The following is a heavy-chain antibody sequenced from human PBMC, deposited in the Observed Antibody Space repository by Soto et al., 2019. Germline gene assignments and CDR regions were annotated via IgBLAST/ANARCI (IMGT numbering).Heavy chain of an antibody. V-gene: IGHV5-10-1*01. CDR3: ARRIGIEIPAAIQVGRPRDYYYYYGMDV. J-gene: IGHJ6*02. D-gene: IGHD2-2*02. CDR1: GYSFTSYW. CDR2: IDPSDSYT. Sequence: PGESLKISCKGSGYSFTSYWISWVRQMPGKGLEWMGRIDPSDSYTNYSPSFQGHVTISADKSISTAYLQWSSLKASDTAMYYCARRIGIEIPAAIQVGRPRDYYYYYGMDVWGQGTTVTVSS.